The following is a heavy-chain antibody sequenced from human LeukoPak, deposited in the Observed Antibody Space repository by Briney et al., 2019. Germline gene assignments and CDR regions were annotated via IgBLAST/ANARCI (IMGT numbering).Heavy chain of an antibody. CDR2: ISHYNGKT. J-gene: IGHJ3*02. Sequence: GASVKVSCKASGYTFTSYGISWVRHAPGQGLEWMGWISHYNGKTNYAQKLQGRVTMTTDKSTSTAHLEPRSLRSDDTAVYYCAIGWGVMGRAFDIWGQGTMVTVSS. D-gene: IGHD3-16*01. CDR1: GYTFTSYG. CDR3: AIGWGVMGRAFDI. V-gene: IGHV1-18*01.